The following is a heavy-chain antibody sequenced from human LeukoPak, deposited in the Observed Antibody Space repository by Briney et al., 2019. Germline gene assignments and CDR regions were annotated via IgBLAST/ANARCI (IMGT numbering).Heavy chain of an antibody. Sequence: ASVKVSCKASGYTFTGYYIHWVRQAPGEGLEWMGWINPKNGGTRFAQKFQGRVTMTRDTSVNTAYMELSSLRSGDMAVYYCATKKTPLYCGGDCYSGLGWFDPWGQGTLITVSS. D-gene: IGHD2-21*02. V-gene: IGHV1-2*02. CDR1: GYTFTGYY. CDR3: ATKKTPLYCGGDCYSGLGWFDP. CDR2: INPKNGGT. J-gene: IGHJ5*02.